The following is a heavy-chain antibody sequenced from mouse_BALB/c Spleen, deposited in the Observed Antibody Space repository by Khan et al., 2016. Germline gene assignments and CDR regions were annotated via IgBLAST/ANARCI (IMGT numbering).Heavy chain of an antibody. D-gene: IGHD1-1*01. J-gene: IGHJ1*01. CDR3: TRGDYFGNSWYFDV. CDR1: GYSITSIYS. V-gene: IGHV3-1*02. Sequence: EVKLLESGPDLVKPSQSLSLTCTVTGYSITSIYSWHWIRQFPGNKLEWMDYIHSSGSTNYNPSLKSRISITRDTSKNQFFLQLNSVTIEDTATYYCTRGDYFGNSWYFDVWDAGTTVTVSS. CDR2: IHSSGST.